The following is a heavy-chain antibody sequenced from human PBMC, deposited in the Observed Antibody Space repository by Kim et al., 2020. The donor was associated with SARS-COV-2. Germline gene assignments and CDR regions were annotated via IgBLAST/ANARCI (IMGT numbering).Heavy chain of an antibody. D-gene: IGHD3-9*01. Sequence: SVKVSCKASGGTFSSYAISWVRQAPGQGLEWMGGIIPIFGTANYAQKFQGRVTITADESTSTAYMELSSLRSEDTAVYYCARDQYRIFGLTGYYIGIYGMDGWSQGTTVTVSS. CDR3: ARDQYRIFGLTGYYIGIYGMDG. CDR1: GGTFSSYA. CDR2: IIPIFGTA. V-gene: IGHV1-69*13. J-gene: IGHJ6*02.